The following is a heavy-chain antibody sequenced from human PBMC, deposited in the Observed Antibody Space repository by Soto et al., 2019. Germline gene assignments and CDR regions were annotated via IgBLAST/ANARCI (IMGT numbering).Heavy chain of an antibody. Sequence: SETLSLTCAVYGGSISGYYWSWIRQPPGKGLEWIGDIYHSGSTNYNPSLKSRVTISVDTSKNQFSLKLSSVTAADTAVDYCARFVGQLIRTNWFDPWGQGTLVTVSS. V-gene: IGHV4-34*01. D-gene: IGHD6-6*01. CDR2: IYHSGST. J-gene: IGHJ5*02. CDR1: GGSISGYY. CDR3: ARFVGQLIRTNWFDP.